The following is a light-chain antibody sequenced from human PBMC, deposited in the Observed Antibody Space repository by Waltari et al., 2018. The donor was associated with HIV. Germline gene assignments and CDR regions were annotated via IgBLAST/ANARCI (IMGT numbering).Light chain of an antibody. Sequence: DIVMTQSPDYLAVSLGERATINCKSSQSVLYRSNNKEYLAWYQQKPGQPPKLLIYWASTRESGVPDRFSGSGSGTDFTLTISSLLAEDVAVYYCQQYYSTPWTFGQGTRVEIK. CDR3: QQYYSTPWT. CDR1: QSVLYRSNNKEY. V-gene: IGKV4-1*01. CDR2: WAS. J-gene: IGKJ1*01.